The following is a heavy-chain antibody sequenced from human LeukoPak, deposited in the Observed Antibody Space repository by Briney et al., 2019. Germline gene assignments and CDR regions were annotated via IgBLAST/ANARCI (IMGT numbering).Heavy chain of an antibody. CDR1: GFTLDDYG. J-gene: IGHJ6*03. D-gene: IGHD1-26*01. Sequence: PGGSLRLSCAASGFTLDDYGMSWVRQAPGKGLEWVSGINWNGGSTGYADSVKGRFTISRDNAKNSLYLQMNSLRAEDTALYYCARDNGRGGDFYYYYYMDVWGKGTTVTVPS. CDR2: INWNGGST. CDR3: ARDNGRGGDFYYYYYMDV. V-gene: IGHV3-20*04.